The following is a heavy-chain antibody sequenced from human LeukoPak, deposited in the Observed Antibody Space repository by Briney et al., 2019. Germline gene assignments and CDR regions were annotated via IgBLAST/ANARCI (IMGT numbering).Heavy chain of an antibody. D-gene: IGHD3-10*01. CDR1: GFTFSNYA. CDR3: VKDRTGTYTLGY. Sequence: PGGSLRLSCAATGFTFSNYAIHWGRQAPGKGLEWVAFISDDGSRQHYADSVKGRFTISRDNSKNTLNLQINSLRAEDTAVYYCVKDRTGTYTLGYWGQGTLVTVSS. V-gene: IGHV3-30-3*01. J-gene: IGHJ4*02. CDR2: ISDDGSRQ.